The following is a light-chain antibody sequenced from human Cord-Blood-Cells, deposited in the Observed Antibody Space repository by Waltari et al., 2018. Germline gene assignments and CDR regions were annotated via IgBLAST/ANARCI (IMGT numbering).Light chain of an antibody. V-gene: IGLV3-25*03. Sequence: SYELTQPPSVSVSPGQTARITCSGDALPKQYAYWYQQKPGQAPVLVIYKDSERPSGIPERFSGSSSGTTVTFTISGVQSEDEADCYCQSADSSVTYFFGTGTKVTVL. CDR1: ALPKQY. CDR3: QSADSSVTYF. CDR2: KDS. J-gene: IGLJ1*01.